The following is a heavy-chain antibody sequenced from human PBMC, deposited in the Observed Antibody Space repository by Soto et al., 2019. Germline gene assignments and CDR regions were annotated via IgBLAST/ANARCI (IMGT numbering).Heavy chain of an antibody. CDR2: ISSSSSYI. CDR1: GFAFSSYS. D-gene: IGHD3-3*01. CDR3: ATAEPPRRYYEFRSRYPSTWFDP. Sequence: RGSLRLSCAASGFAFSSYSMNWVRQAPGKGLEWVSSISSSSSYIYYADSVKGRFTISRDNAKNSLYLQMNSLRAEDTAVYYSATAEPPRRYYEFRSRYPSTWFDPWRQAILVTVS. V-gene: IGHV3-21*01. J-gene: IGHJ5*02.